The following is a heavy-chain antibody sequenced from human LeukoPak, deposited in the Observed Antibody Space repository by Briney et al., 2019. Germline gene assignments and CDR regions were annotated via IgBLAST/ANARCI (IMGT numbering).Heavy chain of an antibody. D-gene: IGHD1-26*01. Sequence: SETLSLTCTVSGGSISGGNYYWSWIRQPAGKGLEWIGRIYTSGSTNYNPSLKSRVSISIDTSKSQFSLKLSSVTAADTAVYYCARDTVGVKYWGQGTLVTVSS. CDR3: ARDTVGVKY. J-gene: IGHJ4*02. CDR2: IYTSGST. V-gene: IGHV4-61*02. CDR1: GGSISGGNYY.